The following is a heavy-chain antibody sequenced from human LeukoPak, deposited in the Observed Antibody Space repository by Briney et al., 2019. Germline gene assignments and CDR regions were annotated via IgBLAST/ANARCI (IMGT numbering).Heavy chain of an antibody. Sequence: GASVKVSCKASGYTFTSYGISWVRRATGQGLEWMGWMNPNSGNTGYAQKFQGRVTITRNTSISTAYMELSSLRSEDTAVYYCARGVLRRGGRKAFNIVVVQASEGALDYYMDVWGKGTTVTVSS. CDR3: ARGVLRRGGRKAFNIVVVQASEGALDYYMDV. V-gene: IGHV1-8*03. D-gene: IGHD2-2*01. CDR1: GYTFTSYG. CDR2: MNPNSGNT. J-gene: IGHJ6*03.